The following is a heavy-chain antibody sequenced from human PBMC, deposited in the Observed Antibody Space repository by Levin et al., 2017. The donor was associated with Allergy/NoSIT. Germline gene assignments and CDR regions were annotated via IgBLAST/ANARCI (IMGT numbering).Heavy chain of an antibody. Sequence: ASVKVSCKASGYTFTSYDINWVRQATGQGLEWMGWMNPNSGNTGYAQKFQGRVTMTRNTSISTAYMELSSLRSEDTAVYYCARVGTGITIFGVAFNWFDPWGQGTLVTVSS. J-gene: IGHJ5*02. CDR3: ARVGTGITIFGVAFNWFDP. V-gene: IGHV1-8*01. D-gene: IGHD3-3*01. CDR1: GYTFTSYD. CDR2: MNPNSGNT.